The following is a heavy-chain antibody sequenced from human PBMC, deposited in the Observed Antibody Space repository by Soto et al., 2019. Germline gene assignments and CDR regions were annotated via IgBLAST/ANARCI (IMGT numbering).Heavy chain of an antibody. CDR2: VNPSGGHT. J-gene: IGHJ4*02. D-gene: IGHD2-21*02. CDR1: GDTFTDYY. CDR3: ARGGHVVVVTAALDY. Sequence: QVQLVQSGAEVKKPGASVKVSCKASGDTFTDYYIHWVRQAPGQGLEWMGTVNPSGGHTTYAQHFLGRMTMTRDTVTSTLDMELASLTSEDTAIYFCARGGHVVVVTAALDYWGQGTLVTVSS. V-gene: IGHV1-46*01.